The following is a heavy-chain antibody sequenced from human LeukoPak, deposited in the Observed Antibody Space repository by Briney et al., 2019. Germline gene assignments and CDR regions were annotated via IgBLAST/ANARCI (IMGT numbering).Heavy chain of an antibody. Sequence: PWASVKVSCKASGYXFTSYGMSWVRQAPGQGLEWMGWISAYNGNTNYAQKLQGRVTMTTDTSTSTAYMELRSLRSDDTAVYYCARDLTSGYYDFWSGYPAGFVSFDIWGQGTMVTVSS. CDR3: ARDLTSGYYDFWSGYPAGFVSFDI. J-gene: IGHJ3*02. D-gene: IGHD3-3*01. V-gene: IGHV1-18*01. CDR1: GYXFTSYG. CDR2: ISAYNGNT.